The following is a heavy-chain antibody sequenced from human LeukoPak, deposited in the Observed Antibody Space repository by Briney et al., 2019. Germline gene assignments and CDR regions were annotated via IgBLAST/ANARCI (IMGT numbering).Heavy chain of an antibody. Sequence: SETLSLTCSVSGDSISSSYWAWIRQPPGKGLEWIGYFHNSGTSSYNPSLKSRVTISLDTSINQFSLKLTSVTAADTAVYYCARSGNGKSDYWGQGTLVTVSS. CDR2: FHNSGTS. D-gene: IGHD4-23*01. CDR3: ARSGNGKSDY. V-gene: IGHV4-59*01. J-gene: IGHJ4*02. CDR1: GDSISSSY.